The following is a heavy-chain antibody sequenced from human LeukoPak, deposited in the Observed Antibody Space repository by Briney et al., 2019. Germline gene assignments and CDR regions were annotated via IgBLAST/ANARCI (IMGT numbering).Heavy chain of an antibody. CDR3: ARGRLVVTALDY. CDR1: GLTFSSYT. D-gene: IGHD2-21*02. J-gene: IGHJ4*02. Sequence: GGSVRLSCAASGLTFSSYTMHWVRQAPGKGLEYVSAITTNGGRTYYANSFKGRFTISRDNSKSTLYLQMGSLRTEDMAVYYCARGRLVVTALDYWGQGTLVTVSS. CDR2: ITTNGGRT. V-gene: IGHV3-64*01.